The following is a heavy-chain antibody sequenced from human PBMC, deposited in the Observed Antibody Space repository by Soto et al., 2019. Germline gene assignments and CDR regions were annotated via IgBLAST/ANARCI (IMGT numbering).Heavy chain of an antibody. Sequence: SETLSLTCTVSGGSISSGNYYWSWIRQPPGKGLEWIGYIYHSGNTYYNPSLKSRVTISVDTSKNQFSLKLNSVTVADTAVYYCARALWSGYPDCWGQGTLVTVSS. CDR2: IYHSGNT. CDR1: GGSISSGNYY. CDR3: ARALWSGYPDC. D-gene: IGHD3-3*01. J-gene: IGHJ4*02. V-gene: IGHV4-30-4*01.